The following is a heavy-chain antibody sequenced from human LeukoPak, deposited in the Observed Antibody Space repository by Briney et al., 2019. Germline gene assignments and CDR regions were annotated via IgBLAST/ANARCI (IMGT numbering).Heavy chain of an antibody. CDR2: IIPDDSET. CDR3: ARHRCNTSGESSFYYGLDV. J-gene: IGHJ6*02. D-gene: IGHD3-10*01. V-gene: IGHV5-51*01. CDR1: GYSFSDYW. Sequence: GESLKISCKGSGYSFSDYWIAWVRQRPGKGLEWMAIIIPDDSETKYSPSFKGQVTLSADKAISTAYLQWTSLKASDTAMYYCARHRCNTSGESSFYYGLDVWGQGTTVTVSS.